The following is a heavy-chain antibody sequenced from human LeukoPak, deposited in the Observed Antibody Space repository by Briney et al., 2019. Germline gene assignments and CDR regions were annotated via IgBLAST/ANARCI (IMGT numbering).Heavy chain of an antibody. Sequence: SETLSLTCTVSGGSISSYYWSWIRQPPGKGLEWVGYIYYSGSTNYNPSLKSRVTISVDTSKNQFSLKLSSVTAADTAVYYCAREADYYDSSGYFDYWGQGTLVTVSS. CDR2: IYYSGST. J-gene: IGHJ4*02. V-gene: IGHV4-59*01. D-gene: IGHD3-22*01. CDR3: AREADYYDSSGYFDY. CDR1: GGSISSYY.